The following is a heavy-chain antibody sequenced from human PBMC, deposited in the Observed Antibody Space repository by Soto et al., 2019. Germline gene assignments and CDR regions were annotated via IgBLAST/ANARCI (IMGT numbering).Heavy chain of an antibody. CDR2: ISGSGGST. V-gene: IGHV3-23*01. D-gene: IGHD6-13*01. CDR3: AKVGIAAAGRLYYFDY. J-gene: IGHJ4*02. CDR1: GFTFSSYA. Sequence: GGSLRLSCAASGFTFSSYAMSWVRQAPGKGLEWVSTISGSGGSTYYADSVKGRFTISRDNSKNTLYLQMNSLRAEDTAVYYCAKVGIAAAGRLYYFDYWGQGTLVTVSS.